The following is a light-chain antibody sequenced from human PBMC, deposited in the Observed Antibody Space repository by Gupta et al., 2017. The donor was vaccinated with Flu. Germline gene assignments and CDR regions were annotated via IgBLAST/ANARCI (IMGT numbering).Light chain of an antibody. V-gene: IGKV3-11*01. Sequence: EIVLTQSPATLSLSPGERATLSCRASQSVSSYLAWYQQKPGQAPRLLIYDASNRATGIPARFSGSGSGTDFTLTINSLEPDDFAVYYCQQRSNWPRSFGQGTKVEIK. CDR1: QSVSSY. CDR2: DAS. J-gene: IGKJ1*01. CDR3: QQRSNWPRS.